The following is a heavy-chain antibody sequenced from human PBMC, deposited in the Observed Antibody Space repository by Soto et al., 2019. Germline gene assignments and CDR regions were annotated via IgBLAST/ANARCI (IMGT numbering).Heavy chain of an antibody. J-gene: IGHJ4*02. Sequence: GGSLRLSCSASGFTFSSYAMHWVRQAPGKGLEYVSAISSNGGSTYYADSVKGRFTISRDNSKNTLYLQMSSLRAEDTAVYYCAKPEKLFVARGPFDYWGQGTLVTVSS. V-gene: IGHV3-64D*08. CDR1: GFTFSSYA. CDR2: ISSNGGST. CDR3: AKPEKLFVARGPFDY. D-gene: IGHD5-12*01.